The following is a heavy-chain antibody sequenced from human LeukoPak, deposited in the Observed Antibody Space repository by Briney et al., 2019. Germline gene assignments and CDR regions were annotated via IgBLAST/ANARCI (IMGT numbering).Heavy chain of an antibody. CDR2: IIPILGIA. CDR1: GGTFSSYA. Sequence: SVKVSCKASGGTFSSYAISWVRQAPGQVLEWMGRIIPILGIANYAQKFQRRVTITADKSTSTAYMGLSRLRSEDTAVYYCARARSMITFGGVILYYYGMDVWGQGTTVTVSS. D-gene: IGHD3-16*01. V-gene: IGHV1-69*04. CDR3: ARARSMITFGGVILYYYGMDV. J-gene: IGHJ6*02.